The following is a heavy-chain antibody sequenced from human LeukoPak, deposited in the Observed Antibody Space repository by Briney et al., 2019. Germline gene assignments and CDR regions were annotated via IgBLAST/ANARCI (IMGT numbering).Heavy chain of an antibody. CDR2: IWYDGSNK. D-gene: IGHD1-26*01. CDR1: GFTFSSYG. Sequence: GGPLRLSCAASGFTFSSYGMHWVRQAPGKGLEWVAVIWYDGSNKYYTDSVKGRFTISRDNFKNTLYLQMKRLRAQDTAVYYCEKALYRVRSWELQPGMDVWGKGTTVTVSS. CDR3: EKALYRVRSWELQPGMDV. J-gene: IGHJ6*04. V-gene: IGHV3-33*06.